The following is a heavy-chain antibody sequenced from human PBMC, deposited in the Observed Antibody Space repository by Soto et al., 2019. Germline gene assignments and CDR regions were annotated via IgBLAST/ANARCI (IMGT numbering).Heavy chain of an antibody. CDR3: STRDPGHY. CDR1: GYPLTTYY. CDR2: ISPDGGRT. Sequence: ASVKVSCKASGYPLTTYYMHWVRQAPGQGLEWMGIISPDGGRTSYAQKFQGRVTMTRDTSTSTVYMELSSLRSEDTAVFYCSTRDPGHYWGQGTMVTVSS. J-gene: IGHJ4*02. V-gene: IGHV1-46*01.